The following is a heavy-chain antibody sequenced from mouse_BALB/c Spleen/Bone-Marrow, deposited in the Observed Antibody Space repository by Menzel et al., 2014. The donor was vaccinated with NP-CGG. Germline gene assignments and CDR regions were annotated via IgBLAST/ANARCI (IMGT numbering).Heavy chain of an antibody. J-gene: IGHJ4*01. CDR2: IRNKANGYAT. CDR3: ASSYALDS. Sequence: EVMLVESGGGLVQPGGSLRLSCATSGFTFTDYFISWVRPPPGKALEWLGFIRNKANGYATEYNASVKGRFIISRDNSQSILYLQLSTLRPEDSATYYCASSYALDSWGQGTSVTVSS. CDR1: GFTFTDYF. V-gene: IGHV7-3*02.